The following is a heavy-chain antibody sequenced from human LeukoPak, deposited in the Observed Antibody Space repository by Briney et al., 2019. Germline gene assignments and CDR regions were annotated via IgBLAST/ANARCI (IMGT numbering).Heavy chain of an antibody. V-gene: IGHV4-59*12. Sequence: SETLSLTCTVSGGSISSYYWSWIRQPPGKGLEWIGNIYYNGSTNYNPSLKSRVTMSVDTSKNQFSLKLSSVTAADTAVYYCARGRLWFGESNVNYYSYMDVWGKGTTVTVSS. CDR2: IYYNGST. J-gene: IGHJ6*03. CDR3: ARGRLWFGESNVNYYSYMDV. D-gene: IGHD3-10*01. CDR1: GGSISSYY.